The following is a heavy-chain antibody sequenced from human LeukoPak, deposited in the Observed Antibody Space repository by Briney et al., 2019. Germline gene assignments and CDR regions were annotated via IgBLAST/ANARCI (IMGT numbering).Heavy chain of an antibody. CDR2: INEDGSTT. V-gene: IGHV3-74*03. CDR1: GFSFSRYW. J-gene: IGHJ5*02. Sequence: GGSLRLSCAASGFSFSRYWMHWVRHSPGKGLVWVSRINEDGSTTTYADSVKGRFTISRDNAKNTLHLQMNSLRAEDTAVYYCARGVPPCFDPWGQGTLVTVSS. D-gene: IGHD3-10*01. CDR3: ARGVPPCFDP.